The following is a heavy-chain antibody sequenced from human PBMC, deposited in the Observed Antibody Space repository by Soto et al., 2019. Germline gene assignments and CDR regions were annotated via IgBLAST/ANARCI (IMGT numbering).Heavy chain of an antibody. D-gene: IGHD2-8*02. CDR3: ARGMTPPGAPAWYYFDS. CDR2: FSLSGTT. V-gene: IGHV4-4*07. CDR1: GASIAGSSY. J-gene: IGHJ4*02. Sequence: QVQLQESGPGLMKPSETLSLTCSVSGASIAGSSYWSWIRQPAGKGLEWIGRFSLSGTTNYSPSLRSRVTMSAVVSKNQFSLRLTSVTAADTALYYCARGMTPPGAPAWYYFDSWGQGTLVTVSS.